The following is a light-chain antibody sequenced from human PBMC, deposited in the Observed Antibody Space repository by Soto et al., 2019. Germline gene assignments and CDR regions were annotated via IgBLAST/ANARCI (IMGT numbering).Light chain of an antibody. CDR3: CSYAGSSTNYV. CDR2: EVS. CDR1: SSDVGSYNL. Sequence: QSVLAHPASVSGSPGQSITISCTGTSSDVGSYNLVSWYQQHPGKAPKLMIYEVSKRPSGVSNRFSGSKSGNTASLTISGLQAEDEADYYCCSYAGSSTNYVFGIGTKVTVL. J-gene: IGLJ1*01. V-gene: IGLV2-23*02.